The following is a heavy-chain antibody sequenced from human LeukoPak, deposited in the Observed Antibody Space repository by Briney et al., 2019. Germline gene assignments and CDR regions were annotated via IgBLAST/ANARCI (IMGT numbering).Heavy chain of an antibody. J-gene: IGHJ3*02. Sequence: ASVNVSCKVSGYTLTELSMHWVRQAPGKGLEWVGGFDPEDGETIYAQKFQGRVTMTEDTSTDTAYMELSSLRSEDTAVYYCATDHPPETGDGGDAFDIWGQGTMVTVSS. CDR1: GYTLTELS. CDR3: ATDHPPETGDGGDAFDI. V-gene: IGHV1-24*01. CDR2: FDPEDGET. D-gene: IGHD7-27*01.